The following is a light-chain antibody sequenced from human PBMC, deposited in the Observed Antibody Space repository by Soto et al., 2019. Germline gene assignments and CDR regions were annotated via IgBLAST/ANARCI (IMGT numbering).Light chain of an antibody. CDR3: QQRTNWPLT. V-gene: IGKV3-11*01. J-gene: IGKJ4*01. Sequence: EIVLTQSPATLSLSPGERATLSCRASQSVGSSLAWYQQKPGQAPRLLIYDASTRATGIPARFSGSGSGTDFTHTISSLEPEDFAVYYCQQRTNWPLTFGGGTKVEIK. CDR1: QSVGSS. CDR2: DAS.